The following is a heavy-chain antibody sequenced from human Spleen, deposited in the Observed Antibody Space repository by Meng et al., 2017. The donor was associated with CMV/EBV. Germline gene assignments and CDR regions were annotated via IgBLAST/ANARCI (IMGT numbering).Heavy chain of an antibody. J-gene: IGHJ4*02. D-gene: IGHD4-17*01. CDR3: ARRRSGRGDYGLPGDHFDC. CDR2: VYRSGTS. Sequence: SETLSLTCSVSGYSISSGYYWGWIRQSPGKGLEWIGSVYRSGTSYRNPSLKSRVTMSIDTSKNQFSLKLSAVTAADTAVYYCARRRSGRGDYGLPGDHFDCWSQGTLVTVSS. V-gene: IGHV4-38-2*01. CDR1: GYSISSGYY.